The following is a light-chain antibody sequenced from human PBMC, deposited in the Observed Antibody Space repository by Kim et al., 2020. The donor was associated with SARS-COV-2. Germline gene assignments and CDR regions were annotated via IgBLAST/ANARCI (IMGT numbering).Light chain of an antibody. CDR3: CSYAGTYTWV. Sequence: QSALTQPRSVSGSPGQSVTISCTGTSSDVGSYNYVSWYQQYPGKAPKVMIYDVNKRPSGVPDRFSGSKSGNTASLTISGLQAEDEAHYYCCSYAGTYTWVFGGGTKLTVL. J-gene: IGLJ3*02. CDR1: SSDVGSYNY. V-gene: IGLV2-11*01. CDR2: DVN.